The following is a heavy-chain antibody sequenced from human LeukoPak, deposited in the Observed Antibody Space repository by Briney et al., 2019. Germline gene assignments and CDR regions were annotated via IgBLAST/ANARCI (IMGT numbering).Heavy chain of an antibody. CDR1: GVSFSGYY. CDR2: INHSGST. CDR3: ASGIAARLNYYYYYMDV. J-gene: IGHJ6*03. V-gene: IGHV4-34*01. Sequence: SETLSLTCAVYGVSFSGYYWSWIRQPPGKGLEWVGEINHSGSTNYNPSLKSRVTISVDTSKNQFSLKLSSVTAADTAVYYCASGIAARLNYYYYYMDVWGKGTTVTVSS. D-gene: IGHD6-6*01.